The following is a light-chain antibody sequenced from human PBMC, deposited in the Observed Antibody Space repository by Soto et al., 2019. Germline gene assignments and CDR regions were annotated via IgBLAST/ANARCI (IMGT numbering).Light chain of an antibody. CDR2: DNN. Sequence: QPVLTQPPSVSGAPGQRVTISCTGSSSNFGAGYAVHWYQQLPGTAPKLLIYDNNNRPSGVPDRFSGSKSGTSASLAITGLQAEDEADYYCQSHDSSLSGVIFGGGTKLTVL. J-gene: IGLJ2*01. CDR3: QSHDSSLSGVI. V-gene: IGLV1-40*01. CDR1: SSNFGAGYA.